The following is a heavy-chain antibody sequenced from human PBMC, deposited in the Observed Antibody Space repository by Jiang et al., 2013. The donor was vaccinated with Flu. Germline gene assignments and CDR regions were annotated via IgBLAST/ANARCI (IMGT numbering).Heavy chain of an antibody. CDR2: INHSGST. Sequence: LLKPSETLSLTCAVYGGSFSGYYWSWIRQPPGKGLEWIGEINHSGSTNYNPSLKSRVTISVDTSKNQFSLKLSSVTAADTAVYYCARHQDSGRPDRRGPFDYWGQGTLVTVSS. J-gene: IGHJ4*02. V-gene: IGHV4-34*01. D-gene: IGHD5-12*01. CDR1: GGSFSGYY. CDR3: ARHQDSGRPDRRGPFDY.